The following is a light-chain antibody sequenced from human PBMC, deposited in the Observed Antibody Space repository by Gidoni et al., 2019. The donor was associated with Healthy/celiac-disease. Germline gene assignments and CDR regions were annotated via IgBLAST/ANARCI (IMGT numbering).Light chain of an antibody. CDR1: SLRRYY. V-gene: IGLV3-19*01. CDR3: NSRGSSGNHVV. Sequence: SSELTQDPAVSVALGQTVRITCHGDSLRRYYASWYQQKPGQAPVLVIYGKNNPPSGIPDRFSGSSSGNTASLTITGAQAEDEADYYCNSRGSSGNHVVFGGGTKLTVL. CDR2: GKN. J-gene: IGLJ2*01.